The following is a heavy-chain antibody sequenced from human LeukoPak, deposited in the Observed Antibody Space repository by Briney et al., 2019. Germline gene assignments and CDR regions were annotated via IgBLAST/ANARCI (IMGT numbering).Heavy chain of an antibody. V-gene: IGHV3-74*01. CDR1: GFTFSSYW. CDR3: ASHYYDRSGYY. J-gene: IGHJ4*02. D-gene: IGHD3-22*01. Sequence: GWSLRLSCAGSGFTFSSYWMHWVRQAPGKGLVWVSRINSDGSSTSYADSVKGRFTISRDNAKNTVYLQMKSLRAEETAVYYCASHYYDRSGYYWGQGTLVTVSS. CDR2: INSDGSST.